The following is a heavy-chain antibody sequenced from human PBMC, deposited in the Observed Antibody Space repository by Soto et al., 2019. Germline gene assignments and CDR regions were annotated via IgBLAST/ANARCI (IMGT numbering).Heavy chain of an antibody. D-gene: IGHD2-15*01. CDR2: INSDGSST. Sequence: EVQLVESGGGLVQPGGSLRLSCAASGFTFSSYWMHWVRQAPGKGLVWVSRINSDGSSTSYADSVKGRFTISRDNAKNTLYLQMNSLRAEDTAVYYCARDSAHCSGGSWYSPKTPDDAFDIWGQGTMVTVSS. CDR1: GFTFSSYW. J-gene: IGHJ3*02. V-gene: IGHV3-74*01. CDR3: ARDSAHCSGGSWYSPKTPDDAFDI.